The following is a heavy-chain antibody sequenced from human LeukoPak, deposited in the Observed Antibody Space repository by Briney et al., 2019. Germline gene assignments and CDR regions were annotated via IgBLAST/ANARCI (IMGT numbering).Heavy chain of an antibody. V-gene: IGHV1-8*01. Sequence: ASVKVSCKASGYTFTSYDINWVRQATGQGLEWMGWMNPNSGNTGYAQKFQGRVTMTRNTSISTAYMELSSLRSEDTAVYYCARVRRDGYYFDSWGQGTLVTVSS. J-gene: IGHJ4*02. CDR2: MNPNSGNT. CDR3: ARVRRDGYYFDS. CDR1: GYTFTSYD. D-gene: IGHD5-24*01.